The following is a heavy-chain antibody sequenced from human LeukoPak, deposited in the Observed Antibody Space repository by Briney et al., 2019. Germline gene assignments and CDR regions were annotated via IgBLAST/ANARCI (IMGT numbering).Heavy chain of an antibody. D-gene: IGHD5-18*01. CDR2: IYHSGRT. Sequence: SETLSLTCTVSGYSISSGYYWGWIRQPPGRGLEWIGSIYHSGRTFYNPSLKSRVTISVDTSKNQFSLKLSSVTAADTAVYYCARDNRDLRGYSYGLRKGAFDYWGQGTLVTVSS. V-gene: IGHV4-38-2*02. J-gene: IGHJ4*02. CDR3: ARDNRDLRGYSYGLRKGAFDY. CDR1: GYSISSGYY.